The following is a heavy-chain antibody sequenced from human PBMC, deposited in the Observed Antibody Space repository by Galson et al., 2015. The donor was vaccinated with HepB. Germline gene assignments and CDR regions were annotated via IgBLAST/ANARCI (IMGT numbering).Heavy chain of an antibody. V-gene: IGHV1-46*03. CDR2: INPSGGST. Sequence: SVKVSCKASGYTFTSYYMHWVRQAPGQGLEWMGIINPSGGSTSYAQKFQGRVTMTRDTSTSTVYMELSSLRSEDTAVYYCAREGRLIPRQYYMDVWGKGTTVTVSS. CDR1: GYTFTSYY. J-gene: IGHJ6*03. D-gene: IGHD5-12*01. CDR3: AREGRLIPRQYYMDV.